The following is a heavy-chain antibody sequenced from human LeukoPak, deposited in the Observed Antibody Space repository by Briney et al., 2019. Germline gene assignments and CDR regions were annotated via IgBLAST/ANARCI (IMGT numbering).Heavy chain of an antibody. CDR3: ARRWYTGTYYYFDL. Sequence: PGGSLRLSCAASGFTLSTHWMHWVRQAPGKGLVWVSRINGDGTTTSYADSVKGRFTISRVNAKSTLYLEMDSLRAEDTVIYYCARRWYTGTYYYFDLWGQGTLVTVSS. J-gene: IGHJ4*02. V-gene: IGHV3-74*01. CDR2: INGDGTTT. CDR1: GFTLSTHW. D-gene: IGHD1-26*01.